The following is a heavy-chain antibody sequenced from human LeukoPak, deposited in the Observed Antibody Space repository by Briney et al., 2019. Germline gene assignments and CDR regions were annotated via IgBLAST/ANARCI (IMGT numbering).Heavy chain of an antibody. J-gene: IGHJ4*02. CDR3: ASSVINIAAAGKIDY. CDR2: INPNSGGT. Sequence: GASVKVSCKASGYTFTGYYMHWVRQAPGQGLKWMGWINPNSGGTNYAQKFQGRVTMTRDTSISTAYMELSRLRSDDTAVYYCASSVINIAAAGKIDYWGQGTLVTVSS. D-gene: IGHD6-13*01. V-gene: IGHV1-2*02. CDR1: GYTFTGYY.